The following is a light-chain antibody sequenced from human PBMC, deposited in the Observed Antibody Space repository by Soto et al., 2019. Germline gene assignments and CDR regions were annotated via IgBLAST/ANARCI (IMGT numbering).Light chain of an antibody. CDR3: AQSSNRPGIT. Sequence: EIVLKQSPATLSLSPGERATLSCRASQSVSRYLAWYQQKPGQAPRLLIYDASNRATGIPARFSGSGSGTDSNLTISRQEPEDFAVYYCAQSSNRPGITFGQATRLQIK. CDR1: QSVSRY. CDR2: DAS. V-gene: IGKV3-11*01. J-gene: IGKJ5*01.